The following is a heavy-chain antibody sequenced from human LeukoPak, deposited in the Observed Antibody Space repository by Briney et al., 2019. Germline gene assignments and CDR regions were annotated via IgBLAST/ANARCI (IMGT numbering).Heavy chain of an antibody. Sequence: QPGGSLRLSCAASGFTFSSYWMHWVRQAPGKGLVWVSRINSDGSSTSYTDSVKGRFTISRDNAKNTLYLQMNSLRAEDTAVYYCVRALHGWYSGYFDYWGQGTLVTVSS. V-gene: IGHV3-74*01. D-gene: IGHD6-19*01. CDR2: INSDGSST. CDR1: GFTFSSYW. J-gene: IGHJ4*02. CDR3: VRALHGWYSGYFDY.